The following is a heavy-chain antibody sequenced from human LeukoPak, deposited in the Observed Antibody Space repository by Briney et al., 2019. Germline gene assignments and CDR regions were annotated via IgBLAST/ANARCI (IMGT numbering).Heavy chain of an antibody. J-gene: IGHJ5*02. CDR1: GFTFSSFD. CDR2: ISTSSRYI. D-gene: IGHD3-3*01. V-gene: IGHV3-21*01. Sequence: GGSLRLSCAASGFTFSSFDMNWVRQAPGKGLEWVSSISTSSRYIYYRDSVKGRFTISRDDAKNSLYLQMNSLRVEDTAVYYCARADWSGSTSYLRHSWLDPWGQGTLVTVSS. CDR3: ARADWSGSTSYLRHSWLDP.